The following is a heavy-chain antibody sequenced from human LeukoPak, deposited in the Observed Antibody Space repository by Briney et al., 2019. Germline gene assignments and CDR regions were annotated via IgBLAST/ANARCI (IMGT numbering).Heavy chain of an antibody. V-gene: IGHV3-30-3*01. CDR3: ARATAGDEPDY. J-gene: IGHJ4*02. D-gene: IGHD1-1*01. CDR2: ISYDGSNK. Sequence: GGSLRLSCAASGFTFSSYAMSWVRQAPGKGLEWVAVISYDGSNKYYADSVKGRFTISRDNSKNTLYLQMNSLRAEDTAVYYCARATAGDEPDYWGQGTLVTVSS. CDR1: GFTFSSYA.